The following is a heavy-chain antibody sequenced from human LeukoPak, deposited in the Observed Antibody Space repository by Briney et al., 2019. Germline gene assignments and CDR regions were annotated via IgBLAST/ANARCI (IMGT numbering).Heavy chain of an antibody. J-gene: IGHJ5*02. CDR3: ARMSGSWFDP. CDR2: IIPIFGTA. CDR1: GGTFSSYA. Sequence: SVKVSCKASGGTFSSYAISWVRQAPGQGLEWMGGIIPIFGTANYAQKLQGRVTMTTDTSTSTAYMELRSLRSDDTAVYYCARMSGSWFDPWGQGTLVTVSS. V-gene: IGHV1-69*05. D-gene: IGHD1-26*01.